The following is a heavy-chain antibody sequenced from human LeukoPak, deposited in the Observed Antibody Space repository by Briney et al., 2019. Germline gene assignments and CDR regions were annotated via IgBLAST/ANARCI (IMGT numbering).Heavy chain of an antibody. D-gene: IGHD2-21*01. Sequence: GASVKVSCKAFGYTFTDYYMHWVRQAPGQGLEWMGWINPNSGGTNYAQTFQGRVTMTRDTSISTVYLELSSLRSDDTAVYYCARDLLWHDCAWGQGTMVTVSS. J-gene: IGHJ3*01. CDR1: GYTFTDYY. CDR3: ARDLLWHDCA. CDR2: INPNSGGT. V-gene: IGHV1-2*02.